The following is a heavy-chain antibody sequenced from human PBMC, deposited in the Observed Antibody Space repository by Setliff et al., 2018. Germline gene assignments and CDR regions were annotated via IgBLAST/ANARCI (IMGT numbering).Heavy chain of an antibody. CDR1: GETFSGFH. CDR2: INPSGST. Sequence: PSETLSLTCAVYGETFSGFHWHWIRQAQGEGLEWIGQINPSGSTYYNPAVRGRVTISSDTSKNQFSLKLTSLTAADTAVYYCARGGSRWFGALSVPTTFDYWGQGIVVTVSS. CDR3: ARGGSRWFGALSVPTTFDY. J-gene: IGHJ4*02. D-gene: IGHD3-10*01. V-gene: IGHV4-34*01.